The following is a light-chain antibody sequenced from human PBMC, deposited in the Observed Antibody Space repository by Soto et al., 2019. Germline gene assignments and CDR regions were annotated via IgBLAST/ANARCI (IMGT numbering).Light chain of an antibody. Sequence: QSVLTQPASVSGSPGQSITISCTGTSSDVGGYNYVSWYQQHPGKAPKLMIYEVNNRPSGVSNRFSGSKSANTASLTISGLQAEDEADYYYSSDTSNSPYVFGTGSKVTVL. CDR1: SSDVGGYNY. J-gene: IGLJ1*01. V-gene: IGLV2-14*01. CDR3: SSDTSNSPYV. CDR2: EVN.